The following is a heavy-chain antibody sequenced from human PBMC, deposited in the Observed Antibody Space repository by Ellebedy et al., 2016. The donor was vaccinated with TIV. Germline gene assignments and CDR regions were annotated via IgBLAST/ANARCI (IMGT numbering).Heavy chain of an antibody. Sequence: MPSETLSLTCGVYGGSFSDHPLRWIPHPPGKGLAGIGYIFYSGSTNYSPSLKSRVTIPLDTSKNQFSLKLNSVTAADTAVYYCAGAYGAYFDYWGQGTLVTVSS. CDR3: AGAYGAYFDY. D-gene: IGHD4-17*01. V-gene: IGHV4-59*08. CDR1: GGSFSDHP. J-gene: IGHJ4*02. CDR2: IFYSGST.